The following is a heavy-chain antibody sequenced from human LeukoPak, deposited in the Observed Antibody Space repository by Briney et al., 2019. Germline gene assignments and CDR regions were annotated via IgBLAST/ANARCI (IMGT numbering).Heavy chain of an antibody. CDR3: ARDAGFIWGSYRSGPFDY. V-gene: IGHV4-4*02. CDR2: INHSGST. Sequence: GSLRLSCAASGSGFTFNNYWMHWIRQPPGKGLEWIGEINHSGSTNYNPSLKSRITISVVQSKNQFSLKLSSVTAADTAVYYCARDAGFIWGSYRSGPFDYWGQGTLVTVSS. CDR1: GSGFTFNNYW. J-gene: IGHJ4*02. D-gene: IGHD3-16*02.